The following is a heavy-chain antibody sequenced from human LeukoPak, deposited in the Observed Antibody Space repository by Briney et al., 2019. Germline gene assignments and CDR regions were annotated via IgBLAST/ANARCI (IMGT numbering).Heavy chain of an antibody. CDR1: GYTFTSYA. Sequence: ASVKVSCKASGYTFTSYAMHWVRQAPGQRLEWMGWINAGNGNTKYSQKFQGRVTITRDTSASTAYMELSSLRSEDTAVYYCATDGLLLRRTLHYWGQGTLVTVSS. CDR2: INAGNGNT. J-gene: IGHJ4*02. D-gene: IGHD2-15*01. V-gene: IGHV1-3*01. CDR3: ATDGLLLRRTLHY.